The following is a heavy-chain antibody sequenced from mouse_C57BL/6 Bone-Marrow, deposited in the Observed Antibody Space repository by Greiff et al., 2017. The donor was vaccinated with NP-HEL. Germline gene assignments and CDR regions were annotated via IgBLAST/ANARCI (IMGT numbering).Heavy chain of an antibody. V-gene: IGHV14-4*01. Sequence: VQLQQSGAELVRPGASVKLSCTASGFNIKDDYMHWVKQRPEQGLEWIGWIDPENGDTEYASKFQGKATITADTSSNTAYLQLSSLTSEDTAVYSCTTARDYDAYYFDYWGQGTTLTVSS. CDR1: GFNIKDDY. CDR2: IDPENGDT. J-gene: IGHJ2*01. D-gene: IGHD2-4*01. CDR3: TTARDYDAYYFDY.